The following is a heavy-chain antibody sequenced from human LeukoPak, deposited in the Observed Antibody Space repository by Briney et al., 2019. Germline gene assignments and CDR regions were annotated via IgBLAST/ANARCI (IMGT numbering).Heavy chain of an antibody. J-gene: IGHJ5*02. Sequence: PSETLFLTCTVSGGSISSHYWSWIRQPPGKGLEWIGYIYYSGSTKYNPSLKSRVTISVDTSKNQFSLKLSSVTAADTAVYYCARLYDSSGYTNWLDPWGQGTLVTVSS. CDR3: ARLYDSSGYTNWLDP. D-gene: IGHD3-22*01. CDR1: GGSISSHY. CDR2: IYYSGST. V-gene: IGHV4-59*11.